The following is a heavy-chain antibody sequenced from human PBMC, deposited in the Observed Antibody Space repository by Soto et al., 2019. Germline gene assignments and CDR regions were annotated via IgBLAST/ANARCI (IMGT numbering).Heavy chain of an antibody. Sequence: GGSLRLSCAASGFTFNIYGMHWVRQAPDKGLEWVALISYDGSNQYYADSVKGRFSISRDNSKNTLFLQMNSLRADDTAVYYCAKDQASGQGSFDSWGQGTLVTVSS. CDR2: ISYDGSNQ. CDR3: AKDQASGQGSFDS. V-gene: IGHV3-30*18. CDR1: GFTFNIYG. J-gene: IGHJ4*02.